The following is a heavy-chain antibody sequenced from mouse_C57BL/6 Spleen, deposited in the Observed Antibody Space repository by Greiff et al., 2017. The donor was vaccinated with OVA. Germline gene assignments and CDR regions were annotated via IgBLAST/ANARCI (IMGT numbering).Heavy chain of an antibody. CDR1: GFTFSSYA. D-gene: IGHD2-2*01. V-gene: IGHV5-4*01. CDR2: ISDGGSYT. J-gene: IGHJ2*01. Sequence: EVMLVESGGGLVKPGGSLKLSCAASGFTFSSYAMSWVRQTPEKRLEWVATISDGGSYTYYPDNVKGRITISRDNAKNNLYLQMSHLKSEDTAVYYCARDGKGYDEAFDYWGQGTTLTVSS. CDR3: ARDGKGYDEAFDY.